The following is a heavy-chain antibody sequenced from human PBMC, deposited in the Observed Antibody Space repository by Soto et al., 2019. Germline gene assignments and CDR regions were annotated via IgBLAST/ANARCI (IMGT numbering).Heavy chain of an antibody. D-gene: IGHD2-15*01. Sequence: EVQLVESGGGLVQPGGSLRLSCAASGFTFSSYWMHWVRQAPGKGLVWVSRINSDGSSTSYADSVKGRFTISRDNAKNTLYLQMNSLRDEDTSVSDCERTSLVVAAATREDYWGQGTLVT. CDR1: GFTFSSYW. J-gene: IGHJ4*02. V-gene: IGHV3-74*01. CDR2: INSDGSST. CDR3: ERTSLVVAAATREDY.